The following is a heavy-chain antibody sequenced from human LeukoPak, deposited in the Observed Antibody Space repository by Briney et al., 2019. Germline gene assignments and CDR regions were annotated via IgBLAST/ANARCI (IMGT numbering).Heavy chain of an antibody. CDR1: GGTFSSYA. CDR3: ARAQGYYYDSSGYYD. J-gene: IGHJ4*02. CDR2: IIPIFGTA. V-gene: IGHV1-69*13. D-gene: IGHD3-22*01. Sequence: ASVKVSCKASGGTFSSYAINWVRQAPGQGLEWMGGIIPIFGTASYAQEFQGRVTITADESTSTAYMELSSLRSDDTAVYYCARAQGYYYDSSGYYDWGQGTLVTVSS.